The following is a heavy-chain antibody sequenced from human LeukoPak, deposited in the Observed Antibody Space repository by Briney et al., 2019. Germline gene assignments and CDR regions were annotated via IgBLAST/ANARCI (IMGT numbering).Heavy chain of an antibody. CDR2: IKQDGSVK. D-gene: IGHD7-27*01. CDR1: GFTFSSYW. CDR3: GRFTRSGDSVY. J-gene: IGHJ4*02. V-gene: IGHV3-7*04. Sequence: PGGSLRLSCAASGFTFSSYWMSWVRQAPGKGLEWVANIKQDGSVKQYADSVKGRFAISRDNAENSLYLQMNSLKAEDTAVYYCGRFTRSGDSVYWGQGTLVTVSS.